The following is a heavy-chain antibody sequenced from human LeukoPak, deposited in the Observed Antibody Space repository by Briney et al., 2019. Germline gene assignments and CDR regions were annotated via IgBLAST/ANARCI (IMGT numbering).Heavy chain of an antibody. V-gene: IGHV3-21*01. CDR1: GFAFSDDS. Sequence: PGGSLRLSCVASGFAFSDDSMNWVRQPPGKGLEWVSSISSTSTYIYYADSVKGRFTISRDNARNSLYLQINSLRAEDTAVYYCARGITIAVAGTCIDYWGQGTLVTVSS. D-gene: IGHD6-19*01. J-gene: IGHJ4*02. CDR2: ISSTSTYI. CDR3: ARGITIAVAGTCIDY.